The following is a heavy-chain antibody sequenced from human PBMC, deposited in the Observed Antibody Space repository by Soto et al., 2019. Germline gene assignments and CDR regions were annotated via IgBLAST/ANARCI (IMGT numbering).Heavy chain of an antibody. CDR3: TSPSPYSSSWYVADY. Sequence: GGSLRLSCTASGFTFGDYAMSWFRQAPGKGLEWVGFIRSKAYGGTTEYAASVKGRFTISRDDSKSIAYLQMNSLKTEDTAVYYCTSPSPYSSSWYVADYWGQGTLVTVSS. CDR2: IRSKAYGGTT. CDR1: GFTFGDYA. V-gene: IGHV3-49*03. J-gene: IGHJ4*02. D-gene: IGHD6-13*01.